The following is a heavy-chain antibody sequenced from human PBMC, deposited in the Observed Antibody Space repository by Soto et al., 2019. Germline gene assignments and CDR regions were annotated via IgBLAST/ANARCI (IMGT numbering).Heavy chain of an antibody. V-gene: IGHV4-39*01. CDR3: ASPKIAFYNWFDP. D-gene: IGHD3-3*02. CDR1: SGSISSGPYS. J-gene: IGHJ5*02. Sequence: SETLSLTCTVSSGSISSGPYSWGWIRQPPGKGLEWIGTFYYSGSTYYNPSLKSRVTISVDTSKNQFSLKLSSVTAADTAVYYCASPKIAFYNWFDPWGQGTLVTVSS. CDR2: FYYSGST.